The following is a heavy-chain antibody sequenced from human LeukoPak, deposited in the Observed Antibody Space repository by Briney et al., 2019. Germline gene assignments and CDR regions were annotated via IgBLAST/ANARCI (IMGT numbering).Heavy chain of an antibody. V-gene: IGHV1-2*02. CDR2: INPNSGGT. CDR1: GYTFTGYY. D-gene: IGHD6-13*01. Sequence: ASVKVSCKASGYTFTGYYLHWVRQAPGQGLEWMGWINPNSGGTNYAQKFQGRVTMTRDTSISTAYMELSRLRSDDTAVYYCARDRIIAAAGTGDAFDIWGQGTMVTVSS. J-gene: IGHJ3*02. CDR3: ARDRIIAAAGTGDAFDI.